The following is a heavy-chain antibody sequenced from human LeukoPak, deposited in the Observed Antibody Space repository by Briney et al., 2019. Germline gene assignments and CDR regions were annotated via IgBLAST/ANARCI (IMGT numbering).Heavy chain of an antibody. J-gene: IGHJ4*02. D-gene: IGHD1-26*01. CDR1: GFTFSSYA. V-gene: IGHV3-23*01. Sequence: GGSLRLSCAASGFTFSSYAMSWVRQAPGKGLEWVSAISGSGGSTYYADSVKGRFTISRDNSKNTLYLQMNSLRAEDTAVYYCARDRSGSYAFDYWGQGTLVTVSS. CDR3: ARDRSGSYAFDY. CDR2: ISGSGGST.